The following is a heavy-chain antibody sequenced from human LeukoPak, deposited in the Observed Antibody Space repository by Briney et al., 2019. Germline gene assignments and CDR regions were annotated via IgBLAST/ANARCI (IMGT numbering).Heavy chain of an antibody. CDR1: GYSFTTYW. D-gene: IGHD3-10*01. V-gene: IGHV5-51*01. Sequence: GESLKISCKGSGYSFTTYWIAWVRQMPGKGLEWMGIIFPGDSATRYSPSFQGQVTISVDKSITTAYLQWSSLRASDTAMYYCARPSGTMVRGVITYYGMDVWGQGTTVTVSS. CDR3: ARPSGTMVRGVITYYGMDV. CDR2: IFPGDSAT. J-gene: IGHJ6*02.